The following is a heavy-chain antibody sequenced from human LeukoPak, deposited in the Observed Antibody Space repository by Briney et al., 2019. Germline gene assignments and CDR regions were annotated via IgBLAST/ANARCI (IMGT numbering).Heavy chain of an antibody. J-gene: IGHJ4*02. CDR2: IIPIFGTA. Sequence: GASVKVSCKASGGTFSSYAISWVRQAPGQGLEWMGGIIPIFGTANYAQKFQGRVTITADESTSTAYMELSSLRSEDTAVYYCARVGRTGSGSYCYRGQGTLVTVSS. CDR1: GGTFSSYA. CDR3: ARVGRTGSGSYCY. D-gene: IGHD3-10*01. V-gene: IGHV1-69*13.